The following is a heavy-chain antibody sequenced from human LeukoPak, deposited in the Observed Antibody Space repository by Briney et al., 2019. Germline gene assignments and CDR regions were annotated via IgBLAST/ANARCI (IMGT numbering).Heavy chain of an antibody. D-gene: IGHD5-18*01. V-gene: IGHV1-46*01. CDR2: ISPSDDTR. CDR1: GYTFTNYY. CDR3: ARSRGGHNYGLEVS. J-gene: IGHJ5*02. Sequence: GASVKVSFKASGYTFTNYYMHWVRQAPGQGLEWMGVISPSDDTRYSLQRFQGRVTVTRDTSTSTVFLELTSLRSEDTAVYYCARSRGGHNYGLEVSWGQGTLVTVSS.